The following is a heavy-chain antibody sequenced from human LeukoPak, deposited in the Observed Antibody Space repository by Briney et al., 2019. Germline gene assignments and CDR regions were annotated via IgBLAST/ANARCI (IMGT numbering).Heavy chain of an antibody. CDR3: ARHLLTYYDFWSGYRNDAFDI. CDR2: INHSGST. Sequence: SETLSLTCAVYGGSFSGYYWSWIRQPPGKGLEWIGEINHSGSTNYNPSLKSRVTILVDTSKNQFSLKLSSVTAADTAVYYCARHLLTYYDFWSGYRNDAFDIWGQGTMVTVSS. CDR1: GGSFSGYY. J-gene: IGHJ3*02. D-gene: IGHD3-3*01. V-gene: IGHV4-34*01.